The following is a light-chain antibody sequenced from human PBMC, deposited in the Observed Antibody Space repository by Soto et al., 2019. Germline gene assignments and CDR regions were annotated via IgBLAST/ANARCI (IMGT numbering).Light chain of an antibody. CDR2: DAS. CDR1: QGISSA. J-gene: IGKJ4*01. CDR3: QQFNSYPL. Sequence: AIQLTQSPSSLSASVGDRVTITCRASQGISSALAWYQQKPGKAPKLLIYDASSLESGVPSRFIGSASGTDFTLTISSLQPEDFETKSCQQFNSYPLFGGGTKVEIK. V-gene: IGKV1-13*02.